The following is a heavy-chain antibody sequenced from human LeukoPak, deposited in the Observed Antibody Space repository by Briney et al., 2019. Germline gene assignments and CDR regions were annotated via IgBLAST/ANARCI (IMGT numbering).Heavy chain of an antibody. CDR1: GFTFSSYA. J-gene: IGHJ4*02. CDR2: ISGSGGST. CDR3: AKPGDCSGTSCCNCFDY. D-gene: IGHD2-2*01. V-gene: IGHV3-23*01. Sequence: GSLRLSCAASGFTFSSYAMSWVRQAPGEGLEWVSAISGSGGSTYYADSVKGRFTISRDNSKNTLYLQMNSLRAEDTAVYYCAKPGDCSGTSCCNCFDYWGQGTLVTVSS.